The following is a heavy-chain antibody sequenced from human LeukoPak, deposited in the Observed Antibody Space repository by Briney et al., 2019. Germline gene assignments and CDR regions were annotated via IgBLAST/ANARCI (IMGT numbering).Heavy chain of an antibody. CDR2: IDYSGST. Sequence: SETLSLTCTVSGGSISSFYWSWIRQPPGKGLEWLGNIDYSGSTIYNPALKSRVTVSVDTSKNQFSLNLTSVTAADTAVYYCAREGKLTGYFGGLGFNYWGQGILVTVSS. D-gene: IGHD6-19*01. CDR3: AREGKLTGYFGGLGFNY. J-gene: IGHJ4*02. V-gene: IGHV4-59*01. CDR1: GGSISSFY.